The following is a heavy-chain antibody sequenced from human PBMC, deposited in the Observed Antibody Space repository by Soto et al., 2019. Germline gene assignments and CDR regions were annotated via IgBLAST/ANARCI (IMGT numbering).Heavy chain of an antibody. D-gene: IGHD3-16*02. CDR1: GGSISSGGYY. V-gene: IGHV4-31*03. CDR3: ARYSRDYVWGSYRYFDTYFDY. J-gene: IGHJ4*02. Sequence: SETLSLTCTVSGGSISSGGYYWSWIRQHPGKGLEWIGYIYYSGSTYYNPSLKSRVTISVDTSKNQFSLKLSSVTAADTAVYYCARYSRDYVWGSYRYFDTYFDYWGQGTLVTVSS. CDR2: IYYSGST.